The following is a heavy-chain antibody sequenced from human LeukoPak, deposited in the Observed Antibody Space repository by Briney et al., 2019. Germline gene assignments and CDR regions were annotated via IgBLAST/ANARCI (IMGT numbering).Heavy chain of an antibody. J-gene: IGHJ5*02. V-gene: IGHV1-18*01. CDR1: GYTFTSYG. Sequence: ASVTVSCKASGYTFTSYGISWVRQAPGQGIEWMGWISAYNGNTNYAQKLQGRVTMTTDTSTSTAYMELRSLRSDDTAVYYCARAHYDFWSGSHSRFDPWGQGTLVTVSS. CDR3: ARAHYDFWSGSHSRFDP. CDR2: ISAYNGNT. D-gene: IGHD3-3*01.